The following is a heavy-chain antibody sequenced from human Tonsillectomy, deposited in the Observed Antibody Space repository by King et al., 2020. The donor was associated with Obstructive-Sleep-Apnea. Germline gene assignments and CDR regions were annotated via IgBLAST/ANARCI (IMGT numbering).Heavy chain of an antibody. CDR2: ISGYNGNI. CDR3: ARDLVTAASSD. J-gene: IGHJ4*02. CDR1: GYTFTSYG. Sequence: QLVQSGSEVKKPGASVKVSCKTSGYTFTSYGTSWVWQAPGQGLEWIGWISGYNGNIKYAQEFQDIVTMTTDTSTSTAYMELRSLRSYDTAVYYCARDLVTAASSDWGQGTLVTVSS. D-gene: IGHD6-13*01. V-gene: IGHV1-18*01.